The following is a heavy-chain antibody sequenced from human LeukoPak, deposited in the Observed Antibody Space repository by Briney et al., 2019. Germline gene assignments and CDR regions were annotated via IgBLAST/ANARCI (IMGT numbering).Heavy chain of an antibody. D-gene: IGHD1-26*01. J-gene: IGHJ3*02. CDR1: GFTFSSYA. CDR3: AKDHSEWEHYDAFDI. CDR2: ISGSGGST. V-gene: IGHV3-23*01. Sequence: GGSLTLSCAASGFTFSSYAMSWVRQAPGKGLEWVSAISGSGGSTYYADSVKGRFTISRDNSKNTLYLQMNSLRAEDTAVYYCAKDHSEWEHYDAFDIWGQGTMVTVSS.